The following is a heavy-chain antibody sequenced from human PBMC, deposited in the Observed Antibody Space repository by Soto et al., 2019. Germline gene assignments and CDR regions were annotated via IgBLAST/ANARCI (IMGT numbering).Heavy chain of an antibody. J-gene: IGHJ3*02. D-gene: IGHD3-10*01. CDR1: GFNFGPFW. Sequence: GSLRLSCAASGFNFGPFWMHWVRQAPGKGLVWVSHINSDGTTIVYADSVKGRFTISRDNAKNTLYLQMNSLRVEDTAVYFCVRDRGYPDSFDIWGPGTLVTVSS. CDR2: INSDGTTI. V-gene: IGHV3-74*01. CDR3: VRDRGYPDSFDI.